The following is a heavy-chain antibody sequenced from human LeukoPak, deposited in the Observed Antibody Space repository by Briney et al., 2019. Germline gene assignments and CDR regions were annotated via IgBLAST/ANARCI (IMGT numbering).Heavy chain of an antibody. J-gene: IGHJ4*02. CDR1: GFTFSSYA. V-gene: IGHV3-7*03. Sequence: GGSLRLSCAASGFTFSSYAMSWVRQAPGKGLEWVANIKQDGSEKYYVDSVKGRFTISRDSAKNSLYLQMNSLRAEDTAVYYCARGVYWGQGTLVTVSS. CDR2: IKQDGSEK. CDR3: ARGVY.